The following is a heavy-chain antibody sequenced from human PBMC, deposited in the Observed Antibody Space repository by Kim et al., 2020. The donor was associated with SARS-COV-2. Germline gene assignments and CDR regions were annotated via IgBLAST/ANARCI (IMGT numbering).Heavy chain of an antibody. J-gene: IGHJ6*02. Sequence: TNDYAVARKGRFTTSRDNARSSLYLQMNSLRAEDTAVYYCARGYYTMDVWGQGTTVTVSS. CDR3: ARGYYTMDV. D-gene: IGHD2-21*01. V-gene: IGHV3-11*01. CDR2: TN.